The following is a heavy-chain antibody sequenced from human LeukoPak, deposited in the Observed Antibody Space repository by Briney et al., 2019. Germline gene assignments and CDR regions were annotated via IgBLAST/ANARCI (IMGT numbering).Heavy chain of an antibody. CDR1: GGATSSGSYY. CDR3: ARQADYGLFDP. D-gene: IGHD3-10*01. J-gene: IGHJ5*02. V-gene: IGHV4-61*02. CDR2: IYTSGSA. Sequence: SETLSLTCTVSGGATSSGSYYWSWIRQPAGKGLEWIGRIYTSGSANYNPSLKSRVTISVDSSRNHFSLKLNSVTAADTAVYYCARQADYGLFDPWGQGTLVTVSS.